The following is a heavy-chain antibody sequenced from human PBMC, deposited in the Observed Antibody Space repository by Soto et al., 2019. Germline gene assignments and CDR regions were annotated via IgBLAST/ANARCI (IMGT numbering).Heavy chain of an antibody. CDR3: ARGISKWPVQSWFDP. V-gene: IGHV1-8*01. J-gene: IGHJ5*02. Sequence: XSVKVSCKASGYPFTSYDINWVRQATGQGLEWMGWMNPNSGNTGYAQKFQGRVTMTRNTSISTAYMELSSLRSEDTAVYYCARGISKWPVQSWFDPWGQGTLVTVSS. CDR2: MNPNSGNT. CDR1: GYPFTSYD. D-gene: IGHD6-19*01.